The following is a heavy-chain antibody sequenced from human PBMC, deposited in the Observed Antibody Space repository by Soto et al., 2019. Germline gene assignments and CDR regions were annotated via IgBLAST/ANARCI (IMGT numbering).Heavy chain of an antibody. V-gene: IGHV1-8*01. D-gene: IGHD1-20*01. CDR2: MNPNSGNT. J-gene: IGHJ5*02. CDR3: ALYNWNSWFDP. CDR1: GYTFTSYD. Sequence: QVQLVQSGAEVKKPGASVKVSCKASGYTFTSYDINWVRQATGQGLEWMGWMNPNSGNTGYAQQFQGSVTMTTNTSISTAYMELSSLRSEDTAVYYCALYNWNSWFDPWGQGTLVTVSS.